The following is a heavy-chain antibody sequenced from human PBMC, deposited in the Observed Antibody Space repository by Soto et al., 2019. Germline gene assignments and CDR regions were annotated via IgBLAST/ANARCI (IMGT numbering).Heavy chain of an antibody. D-gene: IGHD5-12*01. Sequence: SETLSLTCTVSGDSISSGRYYWDWIRQPPGKGLEWIGNIFYSGSTLYNPSLKGRVSIDVDTSSNQFSLRLTSVTAADTAVYFCARSGGYSGYDHFFDHWGQGTLVTVSS. CDR1: GDSISSGRYY. CDR3: ARSGGYSGYDHFFDH. J-gene: IGHJ5*02. V-gene: IGHV4-39*01. CDR2: IFYSGST.